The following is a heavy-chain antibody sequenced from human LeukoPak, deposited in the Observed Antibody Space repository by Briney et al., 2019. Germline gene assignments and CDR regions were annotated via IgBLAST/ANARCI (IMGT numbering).Heavy chain of an antibody. CDR3: ARVRGYCSSTSCYPYYFDY. D-gene: IGHD2-2*01. V-gene: IGHV3-11*01. CDR1: GLIFSGYY. J-gene: IGHJ4*02. Sequence: PGGSLSLSCAAPGLIFSGYYMGWIRQAPGKGLEWVSYITSSGSMMYYATSVKGRFTISRDNAKNSLYVQMDSLRAEDTAIYYCARVRGYCSSTSCYPYYFDYWGQGTLVTVSS. CDR2: ITSSGSMM.